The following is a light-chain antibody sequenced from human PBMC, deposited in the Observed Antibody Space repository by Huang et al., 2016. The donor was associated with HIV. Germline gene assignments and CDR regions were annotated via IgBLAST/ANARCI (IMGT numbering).Light chain of an antibody. V-gene: IGKV3-11*01. CDR3: QQRSSWPPFT. CDR1: QSVGNF. CDR2: DAS. Sequence: EILLTQSPATLSLSPGERATLSCRASQSVGNFLAWYQKRPGQPPRLLIHDASTSATGIPDRFSGAGSDTDFTLTISSLEPEDFAVYYCQQRSSWPPFTFGPGTKVDIK. J-gene: IGKJ3*01.